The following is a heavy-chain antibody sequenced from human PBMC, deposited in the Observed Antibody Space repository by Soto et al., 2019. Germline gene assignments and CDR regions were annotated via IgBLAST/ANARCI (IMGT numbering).Heavy chain of an antibody. CDR3: ARPVISNKETRQYYYGMDV. CDR2: INPSDGST. Sequence: XSVKLSCPSTGYSFLTYYMHWVRQAPGQGLEWMGLINPSDGSTRYAQKFRGRVTVTSDTSTSTVYMDASSLRSEDTAIYYCARPVISNKETRQYYYGMDVWGQGTKVTVSS. D-gene: IGHD2-21*01. J-gene: IGHJ6*02. V-gene: IGHV1-46*01. CDR1: GYSFLTYY.